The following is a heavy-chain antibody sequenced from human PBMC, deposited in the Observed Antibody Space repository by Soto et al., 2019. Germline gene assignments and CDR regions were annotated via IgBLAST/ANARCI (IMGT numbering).Heavy chain of an antibody. Sequence: PSETLSLTCTVSGGSISSSSYYWGWIRQPPGKGLEWIGSIYYSGSTYYNPSLKSRVTISVDTSKNQFSLKLSSVTAADTAVYYCARGTYSSGWYLIDYWGQGTLVTVS. CDR1: GGSISSSSYY. D-gene: IGHD6-19*01. CDR3: ARGTYSSGWYLIDY. V-gene: IGHV4-39*01. J-gene: IGHJ4*02. CDR2: IYYSGST.